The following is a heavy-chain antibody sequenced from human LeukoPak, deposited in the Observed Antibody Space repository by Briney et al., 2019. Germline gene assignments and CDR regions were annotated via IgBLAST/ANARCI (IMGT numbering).Heavy chain of an antibody. CDR3: ARDGSRSNYVGGVSY. D-gene: IGHD4-11*01. Sequence: GGSLRLSCAASGFTFSSYSMNWVRQAPGKGLEWVSSISSSSYIYYADSEKGRFTISRDNAKNSLYLQMNSLRAEDTAVYYCARDGSRSNYVGGVSYWGQGTLVTVSS. J-gene: IGHJ4*02. V-gene: IGHV3-21*01. CDR2: ISSSSYI. CDR1: GFTFSSYS.